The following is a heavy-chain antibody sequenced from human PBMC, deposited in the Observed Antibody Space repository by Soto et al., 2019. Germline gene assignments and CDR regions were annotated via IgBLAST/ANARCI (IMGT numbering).Heavy chain of an antibody. D-gene: IGHD3-22*01. J-gene: IGHJ5*02. CDR2: IIPIFGTA. CDR1: GGTFSSYA. Sequence: GASVKVSCKASGGTFSSYAISWVRQAPGQGLEWMGGIIPIFGTANYAQKFQGRVTITADESMSTAYMELSSLRSEDTAVYYCARVEAGITMIVGWFDPWGRGTLVTVSS. V-gene: IGHV1-69*13. CDR3: ARVEAGITMIVGWFDP.